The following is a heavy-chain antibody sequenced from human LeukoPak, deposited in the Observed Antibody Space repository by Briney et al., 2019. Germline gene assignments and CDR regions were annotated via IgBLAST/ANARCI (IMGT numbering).Heavy chain of an antibody. J-gene: IGHJ4*02. CDR1: GYTFTSYG. V-gene: IGHV1-18*01. CDR2: ISAYNGNT. Sequence: GASVKVSCKASGYTFTSYGISWVRRAPGQGLEWMGWISAYNGNTNYAQKLQGRVTMTTDTSTSTAYMELRSLRSDDTAVYYCARESEYYDSSGSDYWGQGTLVTVSS. D-gene: IGHD3-22*01. CDR3: ARESEYYDSSGSDY.